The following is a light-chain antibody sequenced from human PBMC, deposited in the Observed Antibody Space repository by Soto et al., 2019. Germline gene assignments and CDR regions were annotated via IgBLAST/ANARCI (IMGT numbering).Light chain of an antibody. J-gene: IGKJ5*01. V-gene: IGKV3D-15*01. Sequence: KNSLSCRASQSAGNFLAWYQQKPGQAPRLLIYYISTRATGIPARFSGSVSVTQFTASVNGLQSEDSACSYRQQYRSKPQAFVAGTRLEIK. CDR1: QSAGNF. CDR3: QQYRSKPQA. CDR2: YIS.